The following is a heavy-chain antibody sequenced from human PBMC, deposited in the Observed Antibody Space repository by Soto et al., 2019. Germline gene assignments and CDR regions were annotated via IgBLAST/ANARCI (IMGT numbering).Heavy chain of an antibody. CDR2: IYSGGST. V-gene: IGHV3-53*02. CDR1: GFTVSSNY. Sequence: EVQLVETGGGLIQPGGSLRLSCAASGFTVSSNYMSWVRQAPGKGLEWVSVIYSGGSTYYAESVKGRFTISRDNSKNTLYLQMNSLRAEDTAVYYCARGNLEMATISDWGQGTLVTVSS. D-gene: IGHD5-12*01. J-gene: IGHJ4*02. CDR3: ARGNLEMATISD.